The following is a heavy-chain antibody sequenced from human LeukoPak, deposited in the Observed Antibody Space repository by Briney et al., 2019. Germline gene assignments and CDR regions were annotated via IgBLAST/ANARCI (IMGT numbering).Heavy chain of an antibody. CDR1: GGSISSYY. CDR3: AREGNCRSTSCYGAFDI. CDR2: IYYSGST. V-gene: IGHV4-59*01. Sequence: ASETLSLTCTVSGGSISSYYWSWIRQPPGKGLEWIGYIYYSGSTNYNPSLKSRVTISVDTSKNQFSLKLSSVTAADTAVYYCAREGNCRSTSCYGAFDIWGQGTMVTVSS. D-gene: IGHD2-2*01. J-gene: IGHJ3*02.